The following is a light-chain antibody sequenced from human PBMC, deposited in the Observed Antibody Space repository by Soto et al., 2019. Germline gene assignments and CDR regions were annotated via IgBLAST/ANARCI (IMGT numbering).Light chain of an antibody. CDR3: QQYGSSTPLS. CDR2: GAS. V-gene: IGKV3-20*01. CDR1: QSVSSSY. J-gene: IGKJ4*01. Sequence: EIVLTQSPGTLSFSPGERATLSCSASQSVSSSYLAWYQQKPGQAPRRLIYGASSRCTSIPDRVSGSGSGTDFTLLILRLEPEDFAVYYCQQYGSSTPLSFGGVTKGEIK.